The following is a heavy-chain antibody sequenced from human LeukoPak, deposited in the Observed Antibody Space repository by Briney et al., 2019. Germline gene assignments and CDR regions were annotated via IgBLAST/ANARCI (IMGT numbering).Heavy chain of an antibody. Sequence: GGSLRLSCAASGFTFSSYEMNWVRQAPGKGLEWVSYISSSGSTIYYADSVKGRFTISRDNSKNTLYLQMNSLRAEDTAVYYCAKDTRDSGSPYYFDYWGQGTLVTVSS. D-gene: IGHD1-26*01. CDR1: GFTFSSYE. J-gene: IGHJ4*02. V-gene: IGHV3-48*03. CDR3: AKDTRDSGSPYYFDY. CDR2: ISSSGSTI.